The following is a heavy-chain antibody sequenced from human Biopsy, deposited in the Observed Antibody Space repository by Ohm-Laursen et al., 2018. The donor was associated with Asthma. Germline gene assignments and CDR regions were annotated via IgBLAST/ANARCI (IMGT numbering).Heavy chain of an antibody. CDR1: GGTFSNFA. CDR3: ARCQVGYSSGWSLLLKKIYYSGMDV. V-gene: IGHV1-69*13. D-gene: IGHD6-19*01. CDR2: IITVFGTT. Sequence: GASVNVSCKAPGGTFSNFAISWVRQAPGQGLECLGGIITVFGTTNSAQTFQGRFTITADESTSTAYMEVTSLRSEDTAIYYCARCQVGYSSGWSLLLKKIYYSGMDVWGQGTAVTVSS. J-gene: IGHJ6*02.